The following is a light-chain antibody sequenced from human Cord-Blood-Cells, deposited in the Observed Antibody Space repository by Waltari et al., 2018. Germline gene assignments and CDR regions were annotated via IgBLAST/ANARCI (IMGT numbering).Light chain of an antibody. V-gene: IGLV1-40*01. CDR1: SSNIGAGYD. CDR3: QSYDSSRSGSV. Sequence: QSVLTQPPSVSGAPGQRVTISCTGSSSNIGAGYDVHWYQQLPGTAPKLLIYGNSNRPSGVPDRFSGSKSGTSAYLAITGLQAEDEADYYCQSYDSSRSGSVFGGGTKLTVL. CDR2: GNS. J-gene: IGLJ3*02.